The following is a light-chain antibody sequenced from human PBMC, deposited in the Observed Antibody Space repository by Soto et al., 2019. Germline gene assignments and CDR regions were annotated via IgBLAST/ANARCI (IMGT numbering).Light chain of an antibody. CDR1: SNDVGGYDY. CDR2: EVS. Sequence: QSALTQPASVSGSPGQSITISCSGTSNDVGGYDYVSWYQQHPGKAPKLGIYEVSNRPSWVSNRFSGSKSGNTASLTISGLQPEDEADYYCNSYTSSSTLVFGGGTKLTVL. CDR3: NSYTSSSTLV. V-gene: IGLV2-14*01. J-gene: IGLJ2*01.